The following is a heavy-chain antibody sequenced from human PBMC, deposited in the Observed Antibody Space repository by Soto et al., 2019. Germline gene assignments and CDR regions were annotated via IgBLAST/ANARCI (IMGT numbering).Heavy chain of an antibody. Sequence: QVQLVQSGAEVKKPGASVKVSCKPSGCTFNTYYLHWVRQAPGQALEWMGVIHPSGGGTTYAQKFLGRVTVTRDTSTSTVFMELSSLRSDDTAVYYCARGGHIAVVTASFDYWGQGTLVTVSS. CDR1: GCTFNTYY. CDR3: ARGGHIAVVTASFDY. CDR2: IHPSGGGT. V-gene: IGHV1-46*02. J-gene: IGHJ4*02. D-gene: IGHD2-21*02.